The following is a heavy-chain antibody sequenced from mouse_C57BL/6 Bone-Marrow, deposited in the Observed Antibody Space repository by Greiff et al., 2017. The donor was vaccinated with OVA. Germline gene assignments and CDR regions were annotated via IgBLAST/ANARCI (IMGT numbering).Heavy chain of an antibody. CDR3: ARGAITTVVGAE. J-gene: IGHJ3*01. CDR2: IDPSDSYT. D-gene: IGHD1-1*01. V-gene: IGHV1-50*01. CDR1: GYTFTSYW. Sequence: QVQLQQSGAELVKPGASVKLSCKASGYTFTSYWMQWVKQRPGQGLEWIGEIDPSDSYTNYNQKFKGKATLTVDTSSSTAYMQLSSLTSEDSAVYYCARGAITTVVGAEWGQGTLVTVSA.